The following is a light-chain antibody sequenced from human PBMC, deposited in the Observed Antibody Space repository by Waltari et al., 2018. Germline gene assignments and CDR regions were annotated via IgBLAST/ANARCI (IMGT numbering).Light chain of an antibody. J-gene: IGLJ1*01. CDR1: TSDVWTYNL. CDR2: EGT. Sequence: QSALTQPASVSGSPGQSITLSCPGTTSDVWTYNLVSWYQQHPGKAPKLIIFEGTKRPSGVSNRFFASKSGNTASLTISGLQADDEADYHCCSYVSNTYVFGTGTKVTV. CDR3: CSYVSNTYV. V-gene: IGLV2-23*01.